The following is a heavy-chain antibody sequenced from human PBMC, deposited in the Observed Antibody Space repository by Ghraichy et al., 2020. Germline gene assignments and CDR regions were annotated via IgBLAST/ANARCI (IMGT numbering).Heavy chain of an antibody. CDR2: IYYSGST. CDR1: GGSISSSSYY. CDR3: AREGHYYDSNYGMDV. J-gene: IGHJ6*02. D-gene: IGHD3-22*01. V-gene: IGHV4-39*02. Sequence: GSLRLSCTVSGGSISSSSYYWGWIRQPPGKGLEWIGSIYYSGSTYYNPSLKSRVTISVDTSKNQFSLKLSSVTAADTAVYYCAREGHYYDSNYGMDVWGQATTVTVSS.